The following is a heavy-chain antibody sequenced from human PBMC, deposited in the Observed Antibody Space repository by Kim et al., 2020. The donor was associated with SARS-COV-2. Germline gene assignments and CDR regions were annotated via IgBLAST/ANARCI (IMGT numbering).Heavy chain of an antibody. J-gene: IGHJ4*02. D-gene: IGHD2-15*01. CDR3: ATSYCSGGSCYGYFDY. V-gene: IGHV4-39*01. Sequence: PSLKSRVAISVDTSKNQFSLDLTSVTAADTAVYYCATSYCSGGSCYGYFDYWGQGTLVTVSS.